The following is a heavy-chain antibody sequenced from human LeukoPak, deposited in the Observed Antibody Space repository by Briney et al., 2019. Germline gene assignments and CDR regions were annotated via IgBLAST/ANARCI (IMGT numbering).Heavy chain of an antibody. CDR2: INHSGIT. Sequence: SETLSLTCAVYGGSFSGYYWSWIRQPPGKGLEWIGEINHSGITSYNPSLKSRVTISIDTSKNQFSLNLSSVTAADTAVYYCARAGFGLAPHRGTPFDYWGQGTLVTVSS. J-gene: IGHJ4*02. CDR1: GGSFSGYY. CDR3: ARAGFGLAPHRGTPFDY. D-gene: IGHD3-10*01. V-gene: IGHV4-34*01.